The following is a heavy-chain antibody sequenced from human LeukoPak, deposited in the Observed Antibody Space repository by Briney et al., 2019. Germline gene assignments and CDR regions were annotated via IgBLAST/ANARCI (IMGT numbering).Heavy chain of an antibody. CDR1: GGSISSYY. D-gene: IGHD3-3*01. J-gene: IGHJ3*02. Sequence: HPSETLSLTCTVSGGSISSYYWSWIRQPAGKGLEWIGRIYTSGSTNYNPSLKSRVTMSVDTSKNQFSLKLSSVTAADTAVYYCARSKLCYDFCPDAFDIWGQGTMVTVSS. CDR3: ARSKLCYDFCPDAFDI. CDR2: IYTSGST. V-gene: IGHV4-4*07.